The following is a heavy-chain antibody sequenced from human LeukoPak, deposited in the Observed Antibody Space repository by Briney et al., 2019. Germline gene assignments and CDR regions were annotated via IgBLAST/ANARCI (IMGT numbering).Heavy chain of an antibody. D-gene: IGHD3-22*01. CDR3: ARHKYYDDSGRGNAFDI. V-gene: IGHV5-10-1*01. CDR2: INPSDSYT. J-gene: IGHJ3*02. CDR1: GYSFTSYW. Sequence: GESLKISCKGSGYSFTSYWITWVRQMPGKGLEWMGRINPSDSYTNYSPSFQGHVTISADKSISTAYLQWSSLKASDTAMYLSARHKYYDDSGRGNAFDIWDQGTMVTVSS.